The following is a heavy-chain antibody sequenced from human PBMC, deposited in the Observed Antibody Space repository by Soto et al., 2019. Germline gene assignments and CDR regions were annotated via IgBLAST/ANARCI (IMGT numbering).Heavy chain of an antibody. J-gene: IGHJ5*02. CDR3: AKDRQQLLMANWFDP. V-gene: IGHV3-9*01. Sequence: GGSLRLSCAASGFTFDDYAMHWVRQAPGKGLEWVSGISWNSGSIGYADSVKGRFTISRDNAKNSLYLQMNSLRAEDTALYYCAKDRQQLLMANWFDPWGQGTLVTVSS. CDR2: ISWNSGSI. D-gene: IGHD6-13*01. CDR1: GFTFDDYA.